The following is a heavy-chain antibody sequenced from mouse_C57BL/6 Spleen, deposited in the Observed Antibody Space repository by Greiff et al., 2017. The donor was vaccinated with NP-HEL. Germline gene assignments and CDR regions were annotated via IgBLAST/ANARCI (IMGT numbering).Heavy chain of an antibody. Sequence: EVKLVESGGGLVKPGGSLKLSCAASGFTFSDYGMHWVRQAPEKGLEWVAYISSGSSTIYYADTVKGRFTISRDNAKNTLFLQMTSLRSEDTAMYYCAGEGAYYSNYVGYWGKGTTLTVSS. V-gene: IGHV5-17*01. CDR3: AGEGAYYSNYVGY. CDR1: GFTFSDYG. CDR2: ISSGSSTI. D-gene: IGHD2-5*01. J-gene: IGHJ2*01.